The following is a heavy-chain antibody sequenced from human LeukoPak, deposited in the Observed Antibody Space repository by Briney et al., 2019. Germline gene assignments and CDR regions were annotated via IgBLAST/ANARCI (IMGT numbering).Heavy chain of an antibody. J-gene: IGHJ3*02. D-gene: IGHD1-14*01. CDR2: ISGSGFT. Sequence: PGGSLRLSCATSGFTFNNYVMNWVRQAPGKGLEWVSSISGSGFTYYPDSVKGRFIISRDSSNNTLFLQMNSLRAEDSALYFCAKGSQESPGTMLDAFDMWGQGTVVTVSS. CDR3: AKGSQESPGTMLDAFDM. V-gene: IGHV3-23*01. CDR1: GFTFNNYV.